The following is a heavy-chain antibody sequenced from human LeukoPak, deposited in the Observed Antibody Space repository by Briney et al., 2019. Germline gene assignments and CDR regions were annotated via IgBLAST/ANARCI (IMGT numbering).Heavy chain of an antibody. CDR3: AREITWEVTPI. CDR2: IKEDGSEK. V-gene: IGHV3-7*01. D-gene: IGHD3-16*01. CDR1: GFTFSSYA. J-gene: IGHJ3*02. Sequence: GGSLRLSCAASGFTFSSYAMSWVRQAPGKGLEWVGNIKEDGSEKYYVDSVKGRFTISRDNAKNSLYLQMNSLRAEDTAVYYCAREITWEVTPIWGQGTMVTVSS.